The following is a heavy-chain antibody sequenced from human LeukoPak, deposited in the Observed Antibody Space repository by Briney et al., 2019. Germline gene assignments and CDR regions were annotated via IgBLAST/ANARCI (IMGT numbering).Heavy chain of an antibody. CDR1: GFTFSSYE. CDR2: ISSSGSTI. D-gene: IGHD3-22*01. J-gene: IGHJ3*02. Sequence: PGGSLRLSCAASGFTFSSYEMSWVRQAPGKGLEWVSYISSSGSTIYYADSVKGRFTISRDNAKNSLYLQMNSLRAEDTAVYYCAREIKSFGYYDSSGYYRGSAFDIWGQGTMVTVSS. V-gene: IGHV3-48*03. CDR3: AREIKSFGYYDSSGYYRGSAFDI.